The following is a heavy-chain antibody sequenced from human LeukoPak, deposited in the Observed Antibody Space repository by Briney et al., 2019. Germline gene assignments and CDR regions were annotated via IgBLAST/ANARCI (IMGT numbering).Heavy chain of an antibody. J-gene: IGHJ6*03. CDR1: GCSISSYY. Sequence: SETLSLTCTVSGCSISSYYWSWVRQPPGKGLEWIGYFYYSGSTNYNPSLKSRVTISVDTSKNQFSLKLSSVTAADTAVYYCARQDGIAAARGYMDVWGKGTTVTVSS. CDR3: ARQDGIAAARGYMDV. V-gene: IGHV4-59*08. D-gene: IGHD6-13*01. CDR2: FYYSGST.